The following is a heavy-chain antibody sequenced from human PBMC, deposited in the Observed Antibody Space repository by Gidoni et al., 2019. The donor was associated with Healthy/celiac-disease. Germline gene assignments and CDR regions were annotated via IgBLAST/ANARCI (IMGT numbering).Heavy chain of an antibody. Sequence: EVQLLESGGGLVQPGGSLRLSCAASGLTFSSYAMSWVRQAPGKGLEGVSAISGVGGSTYYADSVKGRFTISRDNSKNTLYLQMNSLRAEDTAVYYCAKERLAYGYIGYVHFDYWGQGTLVTVSS. J-gene: IGHJ4*02. CDR2: ISGVGGST. V-gene: IGHV3-23*01. CDR3: AKERLAYGYIGYVHFDY. D-gene: IGHD5-12*01. CDR1: GLTFSSYA.